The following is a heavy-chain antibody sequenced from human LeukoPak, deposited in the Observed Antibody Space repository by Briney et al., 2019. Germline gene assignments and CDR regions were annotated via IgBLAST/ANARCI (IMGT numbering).Heavy chain of an antibody. J-gene: IGHJ2*01. V-gene: IGHV4-4*02. D-gene: IGHD3-22*01. CDR2: IYHSGST. CDR3: ARDGFYYYDSSGYYWYFDL. Sequence: SETLSLTCAVSGGSISSSNWWSWVRQPPGKGLEWIGEIYHSGSTNYNPSLKSRVTISVDKSKNQFSLKLSSVTAADTAVYYCARDGFYYYDSSGYYWYFDLWGRGTLVTVSS. CDR1: GGSISSSNW.